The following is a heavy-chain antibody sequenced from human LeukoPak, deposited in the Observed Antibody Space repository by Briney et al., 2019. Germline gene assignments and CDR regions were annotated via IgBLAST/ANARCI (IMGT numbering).Heavy chain of an antibody. Sequence: KPSETLSLTCTVSGGSISTSNYYWGWIRQPPGKGLEWIGNIFYSGSTYYSPSLKSRVTISVDTSKNQFSLKLSSVTAADTAVYYCARLSAYQGLRYFDWSNYYYYYMDVWGKGTTVTISS. V-gene: IGHV4-39*01. D-gene: IGHD3-9*01. CDR2: IFYSGST. CDR1: GGSISTSNYY. CDR3: ARLSAYQGLRYFDWSNYYYYYMDV. J-gene: IGHJ6*03.